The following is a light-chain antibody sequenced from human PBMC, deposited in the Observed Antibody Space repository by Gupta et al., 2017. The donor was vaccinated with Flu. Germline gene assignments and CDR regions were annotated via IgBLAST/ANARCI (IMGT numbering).Light chain of an antibody. J-gene: IGKJ3*01. V-gene: IGKV4-1*01. CDR1: QSVLYSSNNKNY. Sequence: SLGERATINCKSSQSVLYSSNNKNYLAWYQQKPGQPPKLLINWASTRESGVPDRFSGSGSGTDFSLTISSLQTEDVAVYYCQKYYSTPATFGPGTKVEIK. CDR3: QKYYSTPAT. CDR2: WAS.